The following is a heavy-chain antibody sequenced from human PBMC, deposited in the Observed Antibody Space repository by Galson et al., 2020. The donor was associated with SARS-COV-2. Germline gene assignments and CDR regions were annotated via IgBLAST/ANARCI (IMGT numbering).Heavy chain of an antibody. CDR2: TYYRSKWYN. J-gene: IGHJ6*02. Sequence: SQTLSLTCAISGDSVSSNSAAWNWIRQSPSRGLEWLGRTYYRSKWYNDYAVSVKSRITINPDTSKNQFSLQLNSVTPEDTAVYYCARSWIGVVVGSRGGYYYYYGMDVWGQGTTVTVS. D-gene: IGHD2-15*01. CDR3: ARSWIGVVVGSRGGYYYYYGMDV. V-gene: IGHV6-1*01. CDR1: GDSVSSNSAA.